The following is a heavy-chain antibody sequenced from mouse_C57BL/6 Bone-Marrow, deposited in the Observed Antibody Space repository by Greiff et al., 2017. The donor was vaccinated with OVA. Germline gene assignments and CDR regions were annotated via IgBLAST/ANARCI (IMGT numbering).Heavy chain of an antibody. Sequence: EVLLVEPGAELVRPGASVKLSCTASGFNIKDDYMHWVKQRPEQGLEWIGWIDPENGDTEYASKFQGKATITADTSSNTAYLQLSSLTSEDTAVYYCSNCDVWFAYWGQGTLVTVSA. V-gene: IGHV14-4*01. J-gene: IGHJ3*01. CDR1: GFNIKDDY. D-gene: IGHD2-13*01. CDR3: SNCDVWFAY. CDR2: IDPENGDT.